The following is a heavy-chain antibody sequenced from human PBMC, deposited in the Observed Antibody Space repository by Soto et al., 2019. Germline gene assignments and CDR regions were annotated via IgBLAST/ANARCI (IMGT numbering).Heavy chain of an antibody. V-gene: IGHV3-53*02. CDR3: ARNSMMDV. CDR1: GFAVSNHY. J-gene: IGHJ6*02. Sequence: EVQLVETGGALIQPGGSLRLSCAASGFAVSNHYMKWVRQAPGKGLEWVSIIRTTGSTYYADSVKGRFTISRDNSKNTVSLEMNSLRVEDTAVYYCARNSMMDVWGQGTTVIVSS. CDR2: IRTTGST.